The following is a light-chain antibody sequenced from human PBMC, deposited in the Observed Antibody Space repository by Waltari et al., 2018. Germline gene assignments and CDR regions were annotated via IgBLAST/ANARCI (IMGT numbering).Light chain of an antibody. Sequence: DIVMTQSPDSLTVSPGERATINCRSSQSVSDHVNNKNYLAWYRQKPGQRPKLLISWASTREFGGPDRFSSSGSGTEFTLTISSLQPEDVAVYYCQQYYNTPPTFGQGTKVEIK. V-gene: IGKV4-1*01. J-gene: IGKJ1*01. CDR1: QSVSDHVNNKNY. CDR2: WAS. CDR3: QQYYNTPPT.